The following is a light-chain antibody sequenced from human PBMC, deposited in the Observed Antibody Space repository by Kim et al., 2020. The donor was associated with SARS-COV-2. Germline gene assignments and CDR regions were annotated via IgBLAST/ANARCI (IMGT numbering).Light chain of an antibody. CDR2: DVS. J-gene: IGLJ1*01. CDR1: SSDIGGYKY. Sequence: QSALTQPASVSGSPGQSITISCTGTSSDIGGYKYVSWCQQHPGKAPKLMIYDVSKRPSGVANRFSGSKSGNTASLTISGLQAGDEADYYCSSYTSSSTYYVFGAGTKVTVL. V-gene: IGLV2-14*01. CDR3: SSYTSSSTYYV.